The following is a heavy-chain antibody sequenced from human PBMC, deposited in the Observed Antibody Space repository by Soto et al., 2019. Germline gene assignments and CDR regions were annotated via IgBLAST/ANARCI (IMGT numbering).Heavy chain of an antibody. J-gene: IGHJ4*02. V-gene: IGHV3-7*03. Sequence: GGSLRLSCAASHFSFSTSWMNWIRQAPGKGLEWVANINPDGSAKYYVDSLKGRFTISRDNAKNSLDLQMNSLRAEDTAVYFCTRVSRGLWVDYWGQGALVTVSS. CDR1: HFSFSTSW. CDR2: INPDGSAK. CDR3: TRVSRGLWVDY. D-gene: IGHD3-16*01.